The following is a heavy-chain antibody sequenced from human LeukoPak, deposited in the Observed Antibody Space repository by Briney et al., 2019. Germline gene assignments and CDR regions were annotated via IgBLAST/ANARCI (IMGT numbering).Heavy chain of an antibody. Sequence: GGSLRLSCAASGFTVSRKYMSWVRQAPGKGLEWVSVIYSGASTYYADSVKGRFTISRDNSMNTLYLQMNSLRAEDTAVYYCARANDFWSGYYTPQAPYFDYWGQGTLVTVSS. CDR1: GFTVSRKY. CDR3: ARANDFWSGYYTPQAPYFDY. CDR2: IYSGAST. V-gene: IGHV3-53*01. D-gene: IGHD3-3*01. J-gene: IGHJ4*02.